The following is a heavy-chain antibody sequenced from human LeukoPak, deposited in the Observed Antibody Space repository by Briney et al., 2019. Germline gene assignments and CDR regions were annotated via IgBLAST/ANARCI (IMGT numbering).Heavy chain of an antibody. CDR3: AKEQWLARGSFDY. D-gene: IGHD6-19*01. V-gene: IGHV3-23*01. Sequence: GGSLRLSCAASGFTFSNAWMSWVRQAPGKGLEWVSAISGSGGSTYYADSVKGRFAISRDNSKNTLYLQMNSLRAEDTAVYYCAKEQWLARGSFDYWGQGTLVTVSS. CDR2: ISGSGGST. CDR1: GFTFSNAW. J-gene: IGHJ4*02.